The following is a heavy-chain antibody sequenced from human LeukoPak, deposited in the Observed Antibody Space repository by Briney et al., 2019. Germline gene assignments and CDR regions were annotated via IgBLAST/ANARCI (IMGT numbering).Heavy chain of an antibody. CDR3: ARGSDSSGYWDAFDI. J-gene: IGHJ3*02. Sequence: PGGSLRLSCAASGFTFSSYWMSWVRQAPGKGLEWVANIKQDGSEKYYVDSVKGRFTISRDNAKNSLYLQMNSLRAEDTAVYYCARGSDSSGYWDAFDIWGQGTMVTVSS. CDR1: GFTFSSYW. CDR2: IKQDGSEK. D-gene: IGHD3-22*01. V-gene: IGHV3-7*01.